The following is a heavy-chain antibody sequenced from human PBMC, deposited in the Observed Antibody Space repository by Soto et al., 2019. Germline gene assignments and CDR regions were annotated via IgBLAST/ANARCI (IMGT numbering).Heavy chain of an antibody. CDR1: GGPINSGGYY. CDR3: ARFSPPGYHYMDV. CDR2: IHYSGRT. J-gene: IGHJ6*03. Sequence: QVQLQESGPGLVKPSQTLSLTCTVSGGPINSGGYYWTWIRQPPGKGLEWIGYIHYSGRTFYNPSLESRVIISVDTSKNQFSLNLRSVTAADTAVYYCARFSPPGYHYMDVWGKGTSVTVAS. V-gene: IGHV4-31*03.